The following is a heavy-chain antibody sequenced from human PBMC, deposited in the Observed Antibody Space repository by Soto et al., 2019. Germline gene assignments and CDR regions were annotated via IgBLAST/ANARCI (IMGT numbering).Heavy chain of an antibody. V-gene: IGHV1-69*01. CDR3: AMIEYSSGSDY. Sequence: QVQLVQSGAEVKKPGSSVKVSCKASGGTFSSYPITWVRQAPGQGLEWLGGIFPIFGTTNYAQRFEDRVTITADELTSTAYMELSSLRSEDTAMYYCAMIEYSSGSDYWGQGTLVTVAS. J-gene: IGHJ4*02. D-gene: IGHD6-19*01. CDR1: GGTFSSYP. CDR2: IFPIFGTT.